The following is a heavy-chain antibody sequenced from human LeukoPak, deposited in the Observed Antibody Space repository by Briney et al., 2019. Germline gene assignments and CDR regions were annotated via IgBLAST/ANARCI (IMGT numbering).Heavy chain of an antibody. J-gene: IGHJ6*02. CDR2: ISYEGGNR. CDR1: GFTFDTYG. Sequence: GGSLRLSCAASGFTFDTYGLPWVRQAPGKGLEWVAAISYEGGNRYYANSVKGRFAISRDNLQTTLYLQMDSLGDDDTAVYYCARVLGNGYSGFDLFNYGMDVWGQGTTVTVSS. D-gene: IGHD5-12*01. V-gene: IGHV3-30*09. CDR3: ARVLGNGYSGFDLFNYGMDV.